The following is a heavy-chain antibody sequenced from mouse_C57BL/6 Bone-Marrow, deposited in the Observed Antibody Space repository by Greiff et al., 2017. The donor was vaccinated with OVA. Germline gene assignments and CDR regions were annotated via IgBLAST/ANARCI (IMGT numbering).Heavy chain of an antibody. CDR3: ARWDYYGSSRYAMDY. V-gene: IGHV1-22*01. Sequence: EVKLMESGPELVKPGASVKMSCKASGYTFTDYNMHWVKQSHGKSLEWIGYINPNNGGTSYNQKFKGKATLTVNKSSSTAYMELRSLTSEDSAVYYCARWDYYGSSRYAMDYWGQGTSVTVSS. D-gene: IGHD1-1*01. CDR2: INPNNGGT. J-gene: IGHJ4*01. CDR1: GYTFTDYN.